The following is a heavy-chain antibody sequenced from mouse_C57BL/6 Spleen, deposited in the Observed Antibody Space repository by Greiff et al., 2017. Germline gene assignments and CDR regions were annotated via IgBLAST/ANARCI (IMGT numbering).Heavy chain of an antibody. CDR3: ARGVDDGYYWFAY. CDR2: INPNNGGT. CDR1: GYTFTDYN. J-gene: IGHJ3*01. V-gene: IGHV1-18*01. Sequence: VQLQQSGPELVKPGASVKIPCKASGYTFTDYNMDWVKQSHGKSLEWIGDINPNNGGTIYNQKFKGKATLTVDKSSSTAYMELRSLTSEDTAVYYCARGVDDGYYWFAYWGQGTLVTVSA. D-gene: IGHD2-3*01.